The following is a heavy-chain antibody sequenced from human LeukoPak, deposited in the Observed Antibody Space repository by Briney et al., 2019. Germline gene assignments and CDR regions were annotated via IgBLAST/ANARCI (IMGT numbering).Heavy chain of an antibody. Sequence: SETLSLTCAVHGGSFSGYYWSWICQPPGEGLGWIGEINDSGSTNYNPSLKSRVTISVDTSKNQFSLKLSSVTAADTAVYYCAILGGGPTSGDAFDIWGQGTMVTVSS. CDR3: AILGGGPTSGDAFDI. D-gene: IGHD2-15*01. CDR2: INDSGST. CDR1: GGSFSGYY. J-gene: IGHJ3*02. V-gene: IGHV4-34*01.